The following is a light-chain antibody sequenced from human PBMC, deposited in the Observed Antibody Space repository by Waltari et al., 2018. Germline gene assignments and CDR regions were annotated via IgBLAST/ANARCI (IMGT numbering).Light chain of an antibody. CDR1: QTVGSST. CDR2: RAS. V-gene: IGKV3-20*01. Sequence: EILLTPSQGTASLSTGERGTLSVRASQTVGSSTLAWYQQNPGQAPRLVIYRASRRATGIPDRFSGSGSGTDISLTISRLEPEDFAVYYCQQHGTLPATFGQGTKVEIK. CDR3: QQHGTLPAT. J-gene: IGKJ1*01.